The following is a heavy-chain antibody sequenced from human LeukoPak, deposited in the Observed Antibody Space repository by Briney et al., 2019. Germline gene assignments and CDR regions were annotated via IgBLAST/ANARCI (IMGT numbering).Heavy chain of an antibody. CDR3: ARGQVVVTARFDY. V-gene: IGHV4-59*01. CDR1: GGSISSYY. Sequence: PSETLSLTCTVSGGSISSYYWSWIRQPPGKGLEWIGYIYYSGSTNYNPSLKSRVTISLDTSKNQFSLKLNSVTAADTAVYYCARGQVVVTARFDYWGQGTLVTVPS. J-gene: IGHJ4*02. CDR2: IYYSGST. D-gene: IGHD2-21*02.